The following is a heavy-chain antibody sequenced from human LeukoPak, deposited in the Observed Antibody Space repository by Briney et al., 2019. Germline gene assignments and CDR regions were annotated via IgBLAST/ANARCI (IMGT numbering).Heavy chain of an antibody. CDR2: ISGSGGST. V-gene: IGHV3-23*01. Sequence: GGSLRLSCTVSGFTVSSNSMSWVRQAPGKGLEWVSAISGSGGSTYYADSVKGRFTISRDNSKNTLYLQMNSLRAEDTAVYYCANAKGVVIASFDYWGQGTLVTVSS. J-gene: IGHJ4*02. D-gene: IGHD3-3*01. CDR3: ANAKGVVIASFDY. CDR1: GFTVSSNS.